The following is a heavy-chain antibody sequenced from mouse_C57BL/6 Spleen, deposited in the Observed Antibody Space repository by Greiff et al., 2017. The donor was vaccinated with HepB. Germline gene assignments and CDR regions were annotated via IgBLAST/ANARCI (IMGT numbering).Heavy chain of an antibody. D-gene: IGHD2-3*01. Sequence: QVQLQHPGAELVKPGASVKLSCKASGYTFTSYWMQWVKQRPGQGLEWIGEIDPSDSYTNYNQKFKGKATLTVDTSSSTAYMQLSSLTSEDSAVYYCARSKDGYHWYFDVWGTGTTVTVSS. J-gene: IGHJ1*03. V-gene: IGHV1-50*01. CDR1: GYTFTSYW. CDR3: ARSKDGYHWYFDV. CDR2: IDPSDSYT.